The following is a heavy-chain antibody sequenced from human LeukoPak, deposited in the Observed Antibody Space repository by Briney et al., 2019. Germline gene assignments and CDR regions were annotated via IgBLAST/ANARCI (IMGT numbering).Heavy chain of an antibody. CDR1: GFTFSSYA. CDR2: ISGSGSNT. J-gene: IGHJ4*02. Sequence: GGSLRLSCAASGFTFSSYAMSWVRQAPGKGLEWVSAISGSGSNTYYADSVKGRFTISRDNSKNTLYVQMNGLRAEDTAVYYCAKERAGGGYYYFDYWGQGTLVTVSS. V-gene: IGHV3-23*01. CDR3: AKERAGGGYYYFDY. D-gene: IGHD5-12*01.